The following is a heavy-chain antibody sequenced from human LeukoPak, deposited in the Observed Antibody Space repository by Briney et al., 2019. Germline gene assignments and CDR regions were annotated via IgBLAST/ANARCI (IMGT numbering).Heavy chain of an antibody. Sequence: GGSLRLSCAASGFTFDDYAMHWVRQAPGKGLEWVSGISWNSGSIGYADSVKGRFTISRDNAKNSLYLQMNSQRAEDTALYYCAKDSSGSGWYYFDYWGQGTLVTVSS. V-gene: IGHV3-9*01. CDR2: ISWNSGSI. CDR3: AKDSSGSGWYYFDY. CDR1: GFTFDDYA. J-gene: IGHJ4*02. D-gene: IGHD6-19*01.